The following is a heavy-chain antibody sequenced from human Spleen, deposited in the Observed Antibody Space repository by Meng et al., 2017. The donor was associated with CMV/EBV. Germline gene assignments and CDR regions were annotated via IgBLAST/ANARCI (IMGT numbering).Heavy chain of an antibody. V-gene: IGHV4-38-2*02. CDR2: IYHSGST. CDR1: GYSISSGYY. Sequence: GSLRLSCTVSGYSISSGYYWGWIRQPPGKGLEWIGSIYHSGSTYYNPSLKSRVTISVDTSKNQFSLKLSSVTAADTAVYYCARDGEYQLLFSAYYGMDVWGQGTTVTVSS. CDR3: ARDGEYQLLFSAYYGMDV. D-gene: IGHD2-2*01. J-gene: IGHJ6*02.